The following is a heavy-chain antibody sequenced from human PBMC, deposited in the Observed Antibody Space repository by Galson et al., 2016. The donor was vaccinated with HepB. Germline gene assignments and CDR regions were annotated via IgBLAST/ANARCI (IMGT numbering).Heavy chain of an antibody. CDR2: MSGSGGTT. CDR1: GLTFSSYG. V-gene: IGHV3-23*01. CDR3: ATYWSGSCVQ. J-gene: IGHJ4*01. Sequence: SLRLSCAASGLTFSSYGMSWVRQAPGKGLEWVSTMSGSGGTTYYADSVKGRFTISRDNSRNTLSLQLNSLQTEDTGVYYCATYWSGSCVQWGQGTLVTVSS. D-gene: IGHD3-3*01.